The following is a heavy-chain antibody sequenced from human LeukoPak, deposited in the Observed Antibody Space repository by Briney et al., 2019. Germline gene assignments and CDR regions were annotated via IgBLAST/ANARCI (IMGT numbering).Heavy chain of an antibody. Sequence: TGGSLRLSCAASGFTVSSNYMSWVRQAPGKGLEWVSVIYSGGSTYYADSVKGRFTISRDNSKNTLYLQMNSLRAEDTAVYYCAREGSSSWYRTHAFDIWGQGTMVTVSS. CDR1: GFTVSSNY. J-gene: IGHJ3*02. CDR3: AREGSSSWYRTHAFDI. D-gene: IGHD6-13*01. CDR2: IYSGGST. V-gene: IGHV3-53*01.